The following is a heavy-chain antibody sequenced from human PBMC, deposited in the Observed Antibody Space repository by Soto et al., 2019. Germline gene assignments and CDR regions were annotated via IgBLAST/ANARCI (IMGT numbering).Heavy chain of an antibody. J-gene: IGHJ5*02. V-gene: IGHV1-46*01. CDR2: INPSGGST. CDR1: GYTFTSYY. CDR3: ARVKEDLDMVRGVDNWFDP. Sequence: ASVKVSCKASGYTFTSYYMHWVRQAPGQGLEWMGIINPSGGSTSYAQKFQGRVTMTRDTSTSTVYMELSSLRSEDTAVYYCARVKEDLDMVRGVDNWFDPWGQGTLVTVSS. D-gene: IGHD3-10*01.